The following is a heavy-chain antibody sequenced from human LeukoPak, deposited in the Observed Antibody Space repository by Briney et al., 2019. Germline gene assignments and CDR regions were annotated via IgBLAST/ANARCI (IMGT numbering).Heavy chain of an antibody. Sequence: KPSGTLSLTCAVSGGSISSSNWWSWVRQPPGKGLEWIGEIYHSGSTNYNPSLKSRVTISVDTSKNQFSLKLSSVTAADTAVYYCAGYSSSWYNFPYYFDYWGQGTLVTVPS. CDR2: IYHSGST. D-gene: IGHD6-13*01. V-gene: IGHV4-4*02. CDR3: AGYSSSWYNFPYYFDY. J-gene: IGHJ4*02. CDR1: GGSISSSNW.